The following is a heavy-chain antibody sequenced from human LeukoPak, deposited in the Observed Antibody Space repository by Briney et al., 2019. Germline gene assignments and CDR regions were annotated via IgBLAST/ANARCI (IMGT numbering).Heavy chain of an antibody. CDR1: GFTFSSYA. D-gene: IGHD6-19*01. CDR3: AKETLPGIAVAGTVY. J-gene: IGHJ4*02. V-gene: IGHV3-23*01. CDR2: ISGSGGST. Sequence: GRSLRLSCAASGFTFSSYAMSWVRQAPGKGLEWVSAISGSGGSTYYADSVKGRFTISRDNSKNTLYLQMNSLRAEDTAVYYCAKETLPGIAVAGTVYWGQGTLVTVSS.